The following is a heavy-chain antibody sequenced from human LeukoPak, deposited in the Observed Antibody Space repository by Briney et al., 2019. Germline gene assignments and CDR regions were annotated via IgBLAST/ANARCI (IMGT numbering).Heavy chain of an antibody. CDR2: INSDGSST. D-gene: IGHD1/OR15-1a*01. CDR1: GFTFSSYW. Sequence: GGSLRLSCAASGFTFSSYWMHWVRQAPGKGLVWVSRINSDGSSTSYADSVKGRFTISRDNAKNTLYLQMNSLRAEDTAVYYWARFLGGLEQAKYFKNWGKGPLVTVPS. J-gene: IGHJ1*01. V-gene: IGHV3-74*01. CDR3: ARFLGGLEQAKYFKN.